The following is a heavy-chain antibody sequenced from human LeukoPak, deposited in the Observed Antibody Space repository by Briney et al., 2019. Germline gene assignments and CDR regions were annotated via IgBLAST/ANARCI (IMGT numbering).Heavy chain of an antibody. J-gene: IGHJ4*02. CDR1: GLAFSSYS. V-gene: IGHV3-21*01. Sequence: GGSLRLSCAASGLAFSSYSMNWVRQAPGKGLEWVSHISSGSNYIYYSDSVKGRFTISRDNAKNSLFLQMNSLRAEDTAVYYCARTGYSSGWYATEFYYFDYWGQGTLVTVSS. CDR2: ISSGSNYI. D-gene: IGHD6-19*01. CDR3: ARTGYSSGWYATEFYYFDY.